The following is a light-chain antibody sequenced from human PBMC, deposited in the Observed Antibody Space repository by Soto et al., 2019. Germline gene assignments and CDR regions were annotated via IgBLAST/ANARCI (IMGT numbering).Light chain of an antibody. Sequence: DIQMTQSPSTLSASVGDRVTITCRASQSVSSWVAWYQQKPGKAPKLLIFKASILQCWVPSRFSGGGSGADVTLTISSLQPDDFPNYSCQQYASYSSLTFGGGTKVEIK. CDR1: QSVSSW. J-gene: IGKJ4*01. CDR2: KAS. CDR3: QQYASYSSLT. V-gene: IGKV1-5*03.